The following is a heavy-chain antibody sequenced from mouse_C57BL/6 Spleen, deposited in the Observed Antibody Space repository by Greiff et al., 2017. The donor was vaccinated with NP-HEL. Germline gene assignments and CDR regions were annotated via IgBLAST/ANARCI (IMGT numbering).Heavy chain of an antibody. D-gene: IGHD1-1*01. Sequence: EVKLVESGGGLVQPGGSMKLSCAASGFTFSDAWMDWVRQSPEKGLEWVAEIRNKANNHATYYAETVKGKITNSSDDSKSTVYLQMNSLRAEDNGIYFCGRFYYYGSRFDYWGQGTTLTVSS. J-gene: IGHJ2*01. CDR3: GRFYYYGSRFDY. CDR2: IRNKANNHAT. CDR1: GFTFSDAW. V-gene: IGHV6-6*01.